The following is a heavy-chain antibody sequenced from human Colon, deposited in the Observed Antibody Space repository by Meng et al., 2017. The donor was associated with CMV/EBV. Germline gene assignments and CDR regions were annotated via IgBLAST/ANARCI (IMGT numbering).Heavy chain of an antibody. Sequence: GESLKISCSASGFTFNDFDMTWVRQAPGKGLEWVSSISGSGDTTYYSDAVKGRFTISRDNSRNTLHLQINSLRADDTAVYYCAKGADFHDFWSGFAYWGQGAVVTVSS. J-gene: IGHJ4*02. CDR3: AKGADFHDFWSGFAY. CDR1: GFTFNDFD. CDR2: ISGSGDTT. D-gene: IGHD3-3*01. V-gene: IGHV3-23*01.